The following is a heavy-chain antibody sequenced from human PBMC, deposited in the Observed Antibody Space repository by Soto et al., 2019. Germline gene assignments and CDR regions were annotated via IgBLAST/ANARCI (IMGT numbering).Heavy chain of an antibody. CDR3: ARDYDPALDWFDP. J-gene: IGHJ5*02. CDR1: GFTFSSYS. V-gene: IGHV3-21*01. D-gene: IGHD2-2*01. CDR2: ISSSSSYI. Sequence: GGSLRLSCAASGFTFSSYSMNWVRQAPGKGLEWVSSISSSSSYIYYADSVKGRFTISRDNAKNSLYLQMNGLRAEDTAVYYCARDYDPALDWFDPWGQGTLVTVSS.